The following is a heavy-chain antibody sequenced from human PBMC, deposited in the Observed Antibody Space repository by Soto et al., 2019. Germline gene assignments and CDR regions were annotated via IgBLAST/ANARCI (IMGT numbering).Heavy chain of an antibody. Sequence: VASVKVSCKASGYTFTSYAMHWVRQAPGQRLEWMGWINAGNGNTKYSQKFQGRVTITRDTSASTAYMELSSLRSEDTAVYYCARVSTSITMRAQYFQHWGQGTLVTVSS. CDR1: GYTFTSYA. J-gene: IGHJ1*01. CDR3: ARVSTSITMRAQYFQH. V-gene: IGHV1-3*01. CDR2: INAGNGNT. D-gene: IGHD3-22*01.